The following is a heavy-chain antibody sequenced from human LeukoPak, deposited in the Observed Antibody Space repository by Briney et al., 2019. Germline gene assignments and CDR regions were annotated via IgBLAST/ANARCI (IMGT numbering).Heavy chain of an antibody. V-gene: IGHV1-18*01. CDR3: ARDGRYNLNYADY. CDR1: GYTFTTFG. J-gene: IGHJ4*02. CDR2: ISRYNGNR. Sequence: ASAKVFCKASGYTFTTFGISWVRQAPGQGLEWMGWISRYNGNRNNAQKLQGRVTMTTDTSTSTAYMELRSLRSDDTAVYYCARDGRYNLNYADYWGQGTLVTVSS. D-gene: IGHD1-20*01.